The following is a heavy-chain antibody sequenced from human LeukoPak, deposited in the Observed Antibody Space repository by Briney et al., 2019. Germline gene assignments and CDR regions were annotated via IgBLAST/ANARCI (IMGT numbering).Heavy chain of an antibody. CDR3: AREAGIVGTYYYYGMDV. CDR1: GFTHGDFV. Sequence: SLRLLRTASGFTHGDFVMIELPDAPEKRLEGVVFIRSKAYGGTTEYAASVKSRFTISGDNSKSMSYLQMNSLKTEDTAVYYCAREAGIVGTYYYYGMDVWGQGTTVTVSS. V-gene: IGHV3-49*03. D-gene: IGHD1-26*01. CDR2: IRSKAYGGTT. J-gene: IGHJ6*02.